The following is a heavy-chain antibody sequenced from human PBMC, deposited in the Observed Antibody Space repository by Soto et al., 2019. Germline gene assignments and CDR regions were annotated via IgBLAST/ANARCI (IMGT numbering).Heavy chain of an antibody. D-gene: IGHD5-12*01. CDR3: ARAIRGYGAYGGY. Sequence: QVQLVESGGDLVKPGGSPRLSCAASGFTFSDYYMSWIRQTPGKGLEWVSYITQSGHATQYADSVRGRFTISRDNNKNSLYLQMNSLRVEDTGVYYCARAIRGYGAYGGYLGQGALVTVSS. V-gene: IGHV3-11*04. CDR1: GFTFSDYY. J-gene: IGHJ4*02. CDR2: ITQSGHAT.